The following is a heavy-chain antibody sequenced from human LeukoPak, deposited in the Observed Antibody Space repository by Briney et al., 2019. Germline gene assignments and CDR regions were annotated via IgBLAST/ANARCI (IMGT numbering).Heavy chain of an antibody. CDR2: IIVIVGGT. J-gene: IGHJ4*02. CDR1: GFTFSSYA. Sequence: GGSLRLSCAASGFTFSSYAMSWVRQAPGKGLEWVSAIIVIVGGTYYADSVKGRFTISRDNSKTPLYLQMHSLRAEDTAVYYCAKNLYDILTGYSYWGQGTLVTVSS. V-gene: IGHV3-23*01. CDR3: AKNLYDILTGYSY. D-gene: IGHD3-9*01.